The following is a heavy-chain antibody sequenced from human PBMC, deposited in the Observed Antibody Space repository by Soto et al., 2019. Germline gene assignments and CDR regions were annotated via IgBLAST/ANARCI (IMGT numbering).Heavy chain of an antibody. CDR2: IIPILGIA. CDR1: GGTFSSYT. Sequence: ASVKVSCKASGGTFSSYTISWVRQAPGQGLEWMGRIIPILGIANYAQKFQGRVTITADKSTSTAYMELSSLRSEDTAVYYCARDIRHLPSCSSTSCYAFTTNMDVWGKGTTVTVSS. D-gene: IGHD2-2*01. V-gene: IGHV1-69*04. CDR3: ARDIRHLPSCSSTSCYAFTTNMDV. J-gene: IGHJ6*03.